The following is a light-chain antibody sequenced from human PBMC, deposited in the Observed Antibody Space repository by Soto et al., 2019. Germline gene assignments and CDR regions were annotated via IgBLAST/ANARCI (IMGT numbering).Light chain of an antibody. V-gene: IGKV3-11*01. Sequence: EIVLTQSPATLSLSPGERATLSCRASQRVSSYLAWYQQKPGQAPRLLIYDASNRTTGIPARFSGSGSGTDFTLTISSLEPEDFAVYYGQQRYILHLTFGGGTQVEIK. CDR2: DAS. CDR3: QQRYILHLT. J-gene: IGKJ4*01. CDR1: QRVSSY.